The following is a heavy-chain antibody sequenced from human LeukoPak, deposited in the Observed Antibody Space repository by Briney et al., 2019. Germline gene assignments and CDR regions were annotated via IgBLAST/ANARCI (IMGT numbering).Heavy chain of an antibody. V-gene: IGHV1-2*02. Sequence: GASVKVSCKASGYTFTDYYLHWVRQAPGQGLEWLGWINPNSGATKYAQKFQGRVSMTRDTSISTAYMELSSLRSDDTAVYYCARGEPSGGWYSGRSDHWGQGTLVTVSS. CDR1: GYTFTDYY. CDR3: ARGEPSGGWYSGRSDH. CDR2: INPNSGAT. D-gene: IGHD6-19*01. J-gene: IGHJ4*02.